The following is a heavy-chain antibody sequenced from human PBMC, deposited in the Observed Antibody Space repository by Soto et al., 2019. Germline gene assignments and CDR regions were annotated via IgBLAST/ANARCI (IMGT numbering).Heavy chain of an antibody. CDR3: ARDGGSYAFDP. CDR2: ISTNGDTT. D-gene: IGHD3-16*01. CDR1: GFTFRNYA. J-gene: IGHJ5*02. V-gene: IGHV3-64*01. Sequence: LRLSCASSGFTFRNYAMHWVRQAPGKGLEYVSAISTNGDTTYYANSVKGRFTISRDNSKNTVYLQMGSLTTEDMAVYYCARDGGSYAFDPWGQGTLVTVSS.